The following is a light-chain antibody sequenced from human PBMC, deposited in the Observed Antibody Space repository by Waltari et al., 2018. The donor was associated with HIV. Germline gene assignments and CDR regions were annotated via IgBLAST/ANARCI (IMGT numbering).Light chain of an antibody. Sequence: QSALTQPASVSGSPGQSIALSCTGASSAVGGYNYVSWYQQHPGKAPKLLIYEVSNRPSGVSNRFSGSKSGNTASLTISGLQAEDEADYYCSSYTTSSTVVFGGGTKLTVL. CDR2: EVS. J-gene: IGLJ3*02. CDR1: SSAVGGYNY. V-gene: IGLV2-14*01. CDR3: SSYTTSSTVV.